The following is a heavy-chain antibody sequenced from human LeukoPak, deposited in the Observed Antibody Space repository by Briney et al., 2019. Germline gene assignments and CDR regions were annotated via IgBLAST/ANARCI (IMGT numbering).Heavy chain of an antibody. CDR1: GGTFSSYA. V-gene: IGHV1-69*05. CDR3: ARGDSSGYYYFDY. J-gene: IGHJ4*02. D-gene: IGHD3-22*01. CDR2: IIPIFGTA. Sequence: ASVKVSCKASGGTFSSYAISWVRQAPGQGLEWMGGIIPIFGTANYAQKFQGRVTVTTDESTSTAYMERSSLRSEDTAVYYCARGDSSGYYYFDYWGQGTLVTVSS.